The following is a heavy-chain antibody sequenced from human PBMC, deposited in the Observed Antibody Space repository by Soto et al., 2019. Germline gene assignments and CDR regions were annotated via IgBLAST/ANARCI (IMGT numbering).Heavy chain of an antibody. V-gene: IGHV3-7*01. D-gene: IGHD3-16*02. CDR3: ATYHDDEWESYRHRY. Sequence: GGSLRLSCAASGLAFRSFLMSWVRQAPGGGLEWVANINQDGRDTYYSDSVRDRFTVSRDNAANSLFLHMNSLGAEDTAVYYCATYHDDEWESYRHRYWGQGTLVTVSS. J-gene: IGHJ4*02. CDR1: GLAFRSFL. CDR2: INQDGRDT.